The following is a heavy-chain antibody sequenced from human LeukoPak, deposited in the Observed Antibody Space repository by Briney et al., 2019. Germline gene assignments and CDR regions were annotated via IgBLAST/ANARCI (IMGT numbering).Heavy chain of an antibody. CDR3: ARTAEDYYGSGGEFDY. CDR1: GFTFSSYS. V-gene: IGHV3-53*01. Sequence: GGSLRLSCAASGFTFSSYSMNWVRQAPGKGLEWVSVIYSGGSTYYADSVKGRFTISRDNSKNTLYLQMNSLRAEDTAVYYCARTAEDYYGSGGEFDYWGQGTLVTVSS. D-gene: IGHD3-10*01. CDR2: IYSGGST. J-gene: IGHJ4*02.